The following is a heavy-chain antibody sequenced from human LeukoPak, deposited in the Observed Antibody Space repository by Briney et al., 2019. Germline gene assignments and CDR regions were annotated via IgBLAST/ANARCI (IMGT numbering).Heavy chain of an antibody. V-gene: IGHV4-34*01. CDR1: GGSFSGYY. Sequence: SETLSLTCAVYGGSFSGYYWSWIRQPPGKGLEWIGEINHSGSTNYNPSLKSRVTISVDTSKNQFSLKPSSVTAADTAVYYCARGYSSSYYYYYYYMDVWAKGARVTVSS. CDR3: ARGYSSSYYYYYYYMDV. J-gene: IGHJ6*03. D-gene: IGHD6-6*01. CDR2: INHSGST.